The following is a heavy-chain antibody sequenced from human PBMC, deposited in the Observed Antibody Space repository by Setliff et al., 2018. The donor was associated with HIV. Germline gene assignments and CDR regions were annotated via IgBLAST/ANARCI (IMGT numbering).Heavy chain of an antibody. CDR2: IYTNGYT. CDR3: ARAPPGIQNDAFDV. CDR1: SGSISSGSYY. Sequence: PSETLSLTCSVSSGSISSGSYYWTWIRQPAGKGPEWIGHIYTNGYTNYNPSLKSRVTISVDTSKNQFSLKLTSVTAADTAVYYCARAPPGIQNDAFDVWGQGTMVTVSS. J-gene: IGHJ3*01. V-gene: IGHV4-61*09.